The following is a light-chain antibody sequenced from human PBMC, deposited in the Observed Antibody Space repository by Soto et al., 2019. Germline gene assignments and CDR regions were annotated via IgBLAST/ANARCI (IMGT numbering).Light chain of an antibody. J-gene: IGLJ1*01. CDR1: SSDIGAYNY. CDR3: CSYAGSSSDV. Sequence: QSALTQPRSVSRSPGQSVTISCTGTSSDIGAYNYVSWYQQHPGKAPKLMIYTVTNRPSGVPDRFSGSKSDNTASLTISGLQADDEADYYCCSYAGSSSDVFGTGTKVTVL. V-gene: IGLV2-11*01. CDR2: TVT.